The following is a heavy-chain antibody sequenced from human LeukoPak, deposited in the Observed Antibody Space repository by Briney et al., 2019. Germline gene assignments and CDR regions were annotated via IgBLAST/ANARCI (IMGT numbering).Heavy chain of an antibody. D-gene: IGHD6-19*01. CDR3: AREAYSSGWYFSYYFVY. V-gene: IGHV3-30-3*01. J-gene: IGHJ4*02. Sequence: GGSLRLSCAASGFTFCNYAMHWVRQAPGKGLEGVAVISNDGSNKYYADSVKGRFTISRDNSKNTLYLQMNSLRAEDTAVYYCAREAYSSGWYFSYYFVYWGQGTLVTVSS. CDR2: ISNDGSNK. CDR1: GFTFCNYA.